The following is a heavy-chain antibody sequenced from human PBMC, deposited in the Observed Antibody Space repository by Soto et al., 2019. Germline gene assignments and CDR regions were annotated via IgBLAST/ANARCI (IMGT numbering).Heavy chain of an antibody. CDR3: ARGGGGGLFEH. CDR1: GFPFSDYY. Sequence: LRLSCATSGFPFSDYYMSWIRQAPGKGLEWLSHISPKSTYRNYADSVKGRFTISRDNTKSSLFLQMNSLGVEDTAVYYCARGGGGGLFEHWGQGVLVTVS. J-gene: IGHJ4*02. CDR2: ISPKSTYR. V-gene: IGHV3-11*06. D-gene: IGHD2-21*01.